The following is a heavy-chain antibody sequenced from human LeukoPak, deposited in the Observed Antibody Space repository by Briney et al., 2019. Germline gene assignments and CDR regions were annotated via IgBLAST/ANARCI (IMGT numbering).Heavy chain of an antibody. J-gene: IGHJ5*02. Sequence: GASVKVSCKASGGTFSSYAISWVRQAPGQGLEWMGGINPIFGTANYAQKFQGRVTITADESTSTAYMEMKSLRAEDTAVYYCARDRSGDDDFWSGYYTNYFDPWGQGTLVTVSS. CDR2: INPIFGTA. D-gene: IGHD3-3*01. V-gene: IGHV1-69*13. CDR1: GGTFSSYA. CDR3: ARDRSGDDDFWSGYYTNYFDP.